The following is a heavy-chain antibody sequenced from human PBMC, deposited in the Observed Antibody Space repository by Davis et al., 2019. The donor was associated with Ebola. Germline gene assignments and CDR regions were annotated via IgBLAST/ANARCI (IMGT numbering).Heavy chain of an antibody. D-gene: IGHD1-26*01. J-gene: IGHJ6*02. CDR2: ISYDGSNK. Sequence: GGSLRLSCAASGFTFSSYGMHWVRQAPGKGLEWVAVISYDGSNKYYADSVKGRFTISRDNSKNTLYLQMNSLRAEDTAVYYCAKDLVGKIVGATTYYYYGMDVWGQGTTVTVSS. V-gene: IGHV3-30*18. CDR3: AKDLVGKIVGATTYYYYGMDV. CDR1: GFTFSSYG.